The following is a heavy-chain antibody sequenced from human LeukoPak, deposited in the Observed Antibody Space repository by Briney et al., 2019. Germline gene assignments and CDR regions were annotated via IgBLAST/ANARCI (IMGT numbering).Heavy chain of an antibody. Sequence: GGSLRLSCAASGFTFSSYAMSWVRQAPGEGLEWVPAISGSGGSTYYADSVKGRFTISRDNSKNTLYLQMNSLRAEDTAVYYCAKTNYGFYYYYYYGMDVWGQGTTVTVSS. CDR2: ISGSGGST. CDR1: GFTFSSYA. J-gene: IGHJ6*02. V-gene: IGHV3-23*01. CDR3: AKTNYGFYYYYYYGMDV. D-gene: IGHD3-10*01.